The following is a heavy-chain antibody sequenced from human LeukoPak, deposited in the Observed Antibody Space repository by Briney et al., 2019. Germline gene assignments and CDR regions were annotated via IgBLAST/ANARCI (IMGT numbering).Heavy chain of an antibody. V-gene: IGHV3-15*01. CDR2: IKSKTDGWTT. CDR1: EFTFRNVW. CDR3: TADTGSFDF. Sequence: GESIRLSCAASEFTFRNVWMSWVRPAPGKGLEWGGRIKSKTDGWTTDYAAPVKGRFSVSREDSKNTLYLQMNSLETEDTAVYDCTADTGSFDFWGQGTLVTVSA. J-gene: IGHJ4*02. D-gene: IGHD1-14*01.